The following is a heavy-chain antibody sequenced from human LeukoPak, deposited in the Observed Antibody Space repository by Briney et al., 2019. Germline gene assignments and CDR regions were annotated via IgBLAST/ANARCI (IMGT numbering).Heavy chain of an antibody. CDR1: GSSFDNYA. J-gene: IGHJ6*02. D-gene: IGHD3-3*01. V-gene: IGHV3-23*01. CDR2: IGGSGSDT. CDR3: AKALRDLEWLTGELDV. Sequence: GGSLRLSCAASGSSFDNYAMIWVRQTPGKGLEWVSAIGGSGSDTSYTDSVKGRFTISRDNSKSTLYLQMNSLRAEDTAVYHCAKALRDLEWLTGELDVWGQGTAVTVSS.